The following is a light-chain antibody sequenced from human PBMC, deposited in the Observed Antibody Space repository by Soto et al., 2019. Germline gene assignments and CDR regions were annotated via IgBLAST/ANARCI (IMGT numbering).Light chain of an antibody. CDR3: SSYTSSTSGV. Sequence: QSALTQPASVSGSPGQSITISCTGTSSDVDGYNYVSWYQQHPGKAPKLMIYDVSNRPSGVSNRFSGSKSANTASLTISGLQAEDEAVCYCSSYTSSTSGVFGGGTKVTVL. CDR1: SSDVDGYNY. CDR2: DVS. J-gene: IGLJ2*01. V-gene: IGLV2-14*01.